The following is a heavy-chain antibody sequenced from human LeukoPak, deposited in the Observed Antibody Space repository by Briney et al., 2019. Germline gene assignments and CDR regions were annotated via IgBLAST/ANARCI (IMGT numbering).Heavy chain of an antibody. Sequence: SQTLSLTCGISGNSFSSNSAAWNWIRQSPSRGFEWLGRAYYRSKWYYDYAVSVKSRMTINPDTSNNHFSLQLNSVTPKDTAVYYCASAQLYKRPWLVFDGWGQGTLVTVSS. J-gene: IGHJ4*02. D-gene: IGHD6-19*01. V-gene: IGHV6-1*01. CDR3: ASAQLYKRPWLVFDG. CDR1: GNSFSSNSAA. CDR2: AYYRSKWYY.